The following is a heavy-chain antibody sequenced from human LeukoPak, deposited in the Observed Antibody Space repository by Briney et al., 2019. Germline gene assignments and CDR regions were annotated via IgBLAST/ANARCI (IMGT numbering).Heavy chain of an antibody. J-gene: IGHJ5*02. CDR3: ARDPVGPYNWFDP. Sequence: SVKVSCKASGGTFSSYTISWVRQAPGQGLEWMERIIPILGIANYAQKFQGRVTITADKSTSTAYMELSSLRSEDTAVYYCARDPVGPYNWFDPWGQGTLVTVSS. V-gene: IGHV1-69*04. D-gene: IGHD3/OR15-3a*01. CDR2: IIPILGIA. CDR1: GGTFSSYT.